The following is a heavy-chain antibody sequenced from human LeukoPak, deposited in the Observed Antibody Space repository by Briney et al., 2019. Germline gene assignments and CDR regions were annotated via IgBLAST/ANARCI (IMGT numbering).Heavy chain of an antibody. Sequence: PSETLSLTCTVSGGSISSSSYYWGWIRQPPGKGLEWIGSIYYSGSTYYNPSLKSRVTMSVDTSKNQFSLKLSSVTAADTAVYYCARAGLRGWYFDLWGRGTLVTVSS. J-gene: IGHJ2*01. D-gene: IGHD3-16*01. CDR1: GGSISSSSYY. CDR3: ARAGLRGWYFDL. V-gene: IGHV4-39*07. CDR2: IYYSGST.